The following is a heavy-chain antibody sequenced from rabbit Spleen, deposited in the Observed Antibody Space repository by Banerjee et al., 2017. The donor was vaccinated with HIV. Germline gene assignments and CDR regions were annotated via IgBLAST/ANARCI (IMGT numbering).Heavy chain of an antibody. Sequence: QSLEESGGGLVKPGASLTLTCKASGFFVTSGYDRCWVRQAPGKGLEWIACLYAGSSGNTYSATWAKGRFTSSKTSSTTVTLQMTSLTAADTATYFCARDTGTSFSTYGMDLWGPGTLVTVS. J-gene: IGHJ6*01. CDR1: GFFVTSGYD. CDR3: ARDTGTSFSTYGMDL. CDR2: LYAGSSGNT. D-gene: IGHD4-2*01. V-gene: IGHV1S40*01.